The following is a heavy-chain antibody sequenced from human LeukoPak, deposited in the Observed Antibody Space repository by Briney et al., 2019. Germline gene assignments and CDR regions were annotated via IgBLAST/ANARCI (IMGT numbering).Heavy chain of an antibody. CDR3: AKRGYSLGYDAFDI. Sequence: GGSLRLSCAASGFTFSSYAMTWVRQAPGKGLEWVSTISGSGGTTYYADSGKGRFTISRDNSKNTLYLQMNSLRGGDTAVYYCAKRGYSLGYDAFDIWGQGTMVIVS. J-gene: IGHJ3*02. CDR2: ISGSGGTT. CDR1: GFTFSSYA. D-gene: IGHD5-12*01. V-gene: IGHV3-23*01.